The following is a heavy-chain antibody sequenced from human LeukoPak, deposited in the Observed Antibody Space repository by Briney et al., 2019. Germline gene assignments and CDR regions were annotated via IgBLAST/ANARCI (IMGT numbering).Heavy chain of an antibody. CDR2: IIPIFGVA. J-gene: IGHJ5*02. CDR1: GGTFSTYA. CDR3: AREGTSVAGTWWFDP. D-gene: IGHD6-19*01. V-gene: IGHV1-69*04. Sequence: GASVKVSCKASGGTFSTYAISWVRQAPGQGLEWMGRIIPIFGVAKYAQKFQGRVTITADKSTSTAYMELSSQTSEDTAVYYCAREGTSVAGTWWFDPWGQGTLVTVSS.